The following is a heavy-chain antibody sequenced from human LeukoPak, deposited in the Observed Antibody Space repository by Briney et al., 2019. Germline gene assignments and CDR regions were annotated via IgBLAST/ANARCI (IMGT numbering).Heavy chain of an antibody. CDR1: GGSISSSSYY. CDR2: IYYSGNT. Sequence: SETLSLTCTVSGGSISSSSYYWCWIRQSPGKGLEWIGSIYYSGNTYYNPSLKSRVTISVDTSKNQFSLELNSVTAADTAAYHCARHATVNYFSFDHWGQGTLVTVSS. V-gene: IGHV4-39*01. D-gene: IGHD4-17*01. J-gene: IGHJ4*02. CDR3: ARHATVNYFSFDH.